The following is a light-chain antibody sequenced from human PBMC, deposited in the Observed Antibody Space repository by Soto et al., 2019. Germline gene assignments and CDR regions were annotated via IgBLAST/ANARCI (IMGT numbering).Light chain of an antibody. CDR1: QSVSSYY. CDR2: GAS. V-gene: IGKV3-20*01. CDR3: QQYGSSPT. J-gene: IGKJ1*01. Sequence: EILLTQSPGTLSLSPGERSTFXXRASQSVSSYYIAWYQQKRGQAPXLLIYGASMRATGIPDRFSGSGSGTDFTLTISRLEPEDFAVYYCQQYGSSPTFGQGTKVE.